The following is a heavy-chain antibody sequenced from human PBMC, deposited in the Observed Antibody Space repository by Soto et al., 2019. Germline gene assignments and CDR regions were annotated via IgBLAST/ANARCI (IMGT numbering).Heavy chain of an antibody. CDR3: ARVSGGYCGY. V-gene: IGHV3-21*04. J-gene: IGHJ4*02. CDR2: ISSSSSYI. CDR1: GFTFSSYS. D-gene: IGHD2-21*01. Sequence: GGSLRLSCAASGFTFSSYSMNWVRQAPGKGLEWVSSISSSSSYIYYADSVKGRFTISRDNSKNTLYLQMNSLRAEDTAVYYCARVSGGYCGYWGQGTLVTVSS.